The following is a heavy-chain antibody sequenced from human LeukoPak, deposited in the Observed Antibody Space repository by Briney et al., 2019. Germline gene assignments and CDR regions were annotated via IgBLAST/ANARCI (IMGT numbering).Heavy chain of an antibody. CDR2: IYYSGST. D-gene: IGHD6-13*01. V-gene: IGHV4-30-4*08. J-gene: IGHJ4*02. CDR1: GGSISSTRYF. CDR3: ARLPYIAAASDDY. Sequence: SETLSLTCTVSGGSISSTRYFWGWIRQSPGKGLEWIGYIYYSGSTYYNPSLKSRVTISVDTSKNQFSLKLSSVTAADTAVYYCARLPYIAAASDDYWGQGTLVTVSS.